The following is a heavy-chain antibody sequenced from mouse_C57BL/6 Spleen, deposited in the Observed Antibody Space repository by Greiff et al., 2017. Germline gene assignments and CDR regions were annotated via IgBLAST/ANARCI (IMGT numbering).Heavy chain of an antibody. CDR1: GFNIKDYY. D-gene: IGHD1-1*01. CDR3: ARGYYYGRGNWFAY. J-gene: IGHJ3*01. V-gene: IGHV14-2*01. Sequence: VQLQQSGAELVKPGASVKLSCTASGFNIKDYYMHWVKQRTEQGLEWIGRIDPEDGDTKYAPKFQGKATITADTASNTAYLQLSSLTSEDTAVYYCARGYYYGRGNWFAYWGQGTLVTVSA. CDR2: IDPEDGDT.